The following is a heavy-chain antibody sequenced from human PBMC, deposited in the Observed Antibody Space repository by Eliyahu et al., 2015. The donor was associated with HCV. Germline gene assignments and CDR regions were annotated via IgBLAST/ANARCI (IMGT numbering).Heavy chain of an antibody. D-gene: IGHD2-8*01. J-gene: IGHJ4*02. CDR3: AGTGANRGMMKDDY. Sequence: QLQLQESGPGLVKPSETLSLTCTVXGCSISXSSYYWGWIRQPPGKGLEWIGSIYYSGSTYYNPSLKSRVTISVDTSKNQFSLKLSSVTAADTAVYYCAGTGANRGMMKDDYWGQGTLVTVSS. CDR2: IYYSGST. V-gene: IGHV4-39*01. CDR1: GCSISXSSYY.